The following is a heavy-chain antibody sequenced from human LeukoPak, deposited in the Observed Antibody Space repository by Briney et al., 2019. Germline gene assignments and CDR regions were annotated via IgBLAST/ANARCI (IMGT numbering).Heavy chain of an antibody. CDR2: INPSGGST. CDR1: GYTFTSYY. J-gene: IGHJ5*02. Sequence: ASVKVSCKASGYTFTSYYMHWVRQAPGQGLEWMVIINPSGGSTSYAQKFQGRVTMTRDTSTSTVYMELSSLRSEDTAVYYCARGGYGDYVLNWFDPWGQGTLVTVSS. D-gene: IGHD4-17*01. CDR3: ARGGYGDYVLNWFDP. V-gene: IGHV1-46*01.